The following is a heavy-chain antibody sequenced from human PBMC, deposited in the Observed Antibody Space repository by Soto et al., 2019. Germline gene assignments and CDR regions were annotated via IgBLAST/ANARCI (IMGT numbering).Heavy chain of an antibody. D-gene: IGHD3-3*01. J-gene: IGHJ6*03. V-gene: IGHV4-39*01. CDR3: ERHYDFWSGYPRDYYYYYYMEV. CDR1: GGSISSSSYY. CDR2: IYYSGST. Sequence: QLQLQESDPGLVKPSETLSLTCTVSGGSISSSSYYWGWIRQPPGKGLEWIGSIYYSGSTYYNPSLKSRVTISVVTSKYQFSLKLSSVTAADTAVYYCERHYDFWSGYPRDYYYYYYMEVWGKGTTGTVSS.